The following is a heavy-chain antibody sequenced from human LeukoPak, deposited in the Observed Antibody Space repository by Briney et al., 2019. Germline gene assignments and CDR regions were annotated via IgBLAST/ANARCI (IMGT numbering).Heavy chain of an antibody. CDR3: ARDLSGYDLRGFDY. Sequence: PGGSLRLSCAASGFTFSSYSMDWVRQAPGKGLEWVSYISSSSSTIYYADSVKGRFTISRDNAKNSLYLQMNSLRAEDTAVYYCARDLSGYDLRGFDYWGQGTLVTVSS. J-gene: IGHJ4*02. CDR1: GFTFSSYS. V-gene: IGHV3-48*04. CDR2: ISSSSSTI. D-gene: IGHD5-12*01.